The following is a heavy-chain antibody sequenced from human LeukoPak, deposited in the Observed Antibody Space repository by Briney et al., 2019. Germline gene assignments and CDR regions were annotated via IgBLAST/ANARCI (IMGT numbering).Heavy chain of an antibody. CDR2: INSRGDT. CDR3: ARTTSNGSADY. D-gene: IGHD2-8*01. V-gene: IGHV4-59*08. Sequence: SETLSLTCTVSGGSIRSYHWRWIRQSPGKALEWIAYINSRGDTKYNPSLKSRVTISMDTPKNKFSLKVSPVTDADTALFFCARTTSNGSADYWGQGTQVTVSA. J-gene: IGHJ4*02. CDR1: GGSIRSYH.